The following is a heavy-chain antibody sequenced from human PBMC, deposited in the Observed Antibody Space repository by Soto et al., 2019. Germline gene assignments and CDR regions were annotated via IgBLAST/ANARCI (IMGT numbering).Heavy chain of an antibody. V-gene: IGHV3-23*01. D-gene: IGHD3-3*01. CDR1: VFSFGSYA. J-gene: IGHJ4*02. CDR3: ARWSYLDY. CDR2: ISGSDGKT. Sequence: PWGSLRLACAASVFSFGSYALSWVRQAPGKGLEWVSTISGSDGKTFYADSVKGRFSISRDTSQSTLYLQMNSLRADDTAMYYCARWSYLDYWGQGTRVTVSS.